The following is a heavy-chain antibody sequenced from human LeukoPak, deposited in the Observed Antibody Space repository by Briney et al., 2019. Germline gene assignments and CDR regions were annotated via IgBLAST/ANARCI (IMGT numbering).Heavy chain of an antibody. Sequence: PSETLSLTCAVYGGSFSGYYWSWIRQPPGKGLEWIGEINHSGSTNYNPSLKSRVTISVDTSKNQFSLKLSSVTAADTAVYYCARGGIAAAGGMDVWGQGTTVTVSS. CDR1: GGSFSGYY. J-gene: IGHJ6*02. D-gene: IGHD6-13*01. V-gene: IGHV4-34*01. CDR3: ARGGIAAAGGMDV. CDR2: INHSGST.